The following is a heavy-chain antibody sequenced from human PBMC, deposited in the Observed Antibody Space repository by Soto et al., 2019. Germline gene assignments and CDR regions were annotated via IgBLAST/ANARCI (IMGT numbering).Heavy chain of an antibody. CDR3: ARGSIYNWNYSRRYYYMDV. CDR2: INHSGST. CDR1: GGSISSYY. V-gene: IGHV4-34*01. J-gene: IGHJ6*03. Sequence: SETLSLTCTVSGGSISSYYWSWIRQPPGKGLEWIGEINHSGSTNYNPSLKSRVTISVDTSKNQFSLKLSSVTAADTAVYYCARGSIYNWNYSRRYYYMDVWGKGTTVTVSS. D-gene: IGHD1-7*01.